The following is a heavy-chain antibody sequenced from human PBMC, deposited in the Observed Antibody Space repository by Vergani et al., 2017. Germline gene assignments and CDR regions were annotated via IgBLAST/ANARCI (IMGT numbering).Heavy chain of an antibody. J-gene: IGHJ6*03. V-gene: IGHV3-48*03. CDR1: GFPFSSYE. CDR3: TTDHYYYYYMDV. Sequence: EVQLVESGGGLVQPGGSLRLSCAASGFPFSSYEMNWVRQAPGKGLEWVSYISSSGSTIYYADSVKGRFTISRDNAKNSLYLQMNSLRAEDTAVYYCTTDHYYYYYMDVGGKGSTVTVSS. CDR2: ISSSGSTI.